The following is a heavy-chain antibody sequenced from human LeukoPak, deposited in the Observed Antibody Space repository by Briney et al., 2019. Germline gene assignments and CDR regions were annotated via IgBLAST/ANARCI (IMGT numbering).Heavy chain of an antibody. D-gene: IGHD3-10*01. V-gene: IGHV3-74*01. J-gene: IGHJ5*01. Sequence: PGGSLTLSCGASGFTFSSYWMHWVRQIPGKGLMWVSRIESNGLTLYADSVRDRFTISRDNGKNTIYLQMNSLRVDDTAIYYCAKAATYFYGSVTYDWFESWGQGTLVTVSS. CDR1: GFTFSSYW. CDR2: IESNGLT. CDR3: AKAATYFYGSVTYDWFES.